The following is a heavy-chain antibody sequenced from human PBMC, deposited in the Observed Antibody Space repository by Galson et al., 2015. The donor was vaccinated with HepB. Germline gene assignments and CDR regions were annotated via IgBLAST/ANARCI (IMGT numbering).Heavy chain of an antibody. V-gene: IGHV3-20*04. CDR2: VNWNGGST. Sequence: ALRRSCAAPGFTLDDYGMSWVRQAPGMGLEWVSGVNWNGGSTGYADSVKGRYTISSDNAKNSLYLQMNCLRAEDTALYYCATDSLGARTFDYWGQGTLVTVSS. CDR3: ATDSLGARTFDY. J-gene: IGHJ4*02. D-gene: IGHD1-26*01. CDR1: GFTLDDYG.